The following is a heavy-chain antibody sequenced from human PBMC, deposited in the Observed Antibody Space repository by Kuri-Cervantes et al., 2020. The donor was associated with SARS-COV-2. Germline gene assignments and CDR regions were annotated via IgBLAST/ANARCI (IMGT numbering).Heavy chain of an antibody. CDR1: GYTFTGYY. Sequence: ASVKVSCKASGYTFTGYYMHWVRQAPVQGLEWMGWINPNSGGTNYAQKFQGRVTMTRDTSISTAYMELSRLRSDDTAVYYCATSPPHCSSTSCTPNWFDPWGQGTLVTVSS. CDR3: ATSPPHCSSTSCTPNWFDP. V-gene: IGHV1-2*02. J-gene: IGHJ5*02. CDR2: INPNSGGT. D-gene: IGHD2-2*01.